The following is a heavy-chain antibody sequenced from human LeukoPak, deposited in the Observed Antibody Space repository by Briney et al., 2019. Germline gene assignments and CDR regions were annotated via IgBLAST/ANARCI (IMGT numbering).Heavy chain of an antibody. CDR1: GFTVSSNY. D-gene: IGHD6-19*01. CDR3: ARVAGTSTFDY. CDR2: IYSGGST. Sequence: GESLRLSCAASGFTVSSNYMSWVRQAPGKGLEWVSLIYSGGSTYYADSVKGRFTISRDNSKNTLYLQMNSLRAEDTAVYYCARVAGTSTFDYWGQGTLVTVSS. V-gene: IGHV3-53*01. J-gene: IGHJ4*02.